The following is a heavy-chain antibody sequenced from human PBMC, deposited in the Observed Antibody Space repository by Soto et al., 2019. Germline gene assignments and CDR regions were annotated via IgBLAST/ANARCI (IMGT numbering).Heavy chain of an antibody. CDR1: GCSSSSGGYS. CDR2: ISHSGST. J-gene: IGHJ4*02. D-gene: IGHD5-18*01. CDR3: ARGAAMVDY. Sequence: PSETLSLTCAVSGCSSSSGGYSWSWIRQPPGKGLECIGYISHSGSTYYNPSLKSRVTISVDRSKNQFSLKLSSVTAADTAVYYCARGAAMVDYWGQGTLVTVS. V-gene: IGHV4-30-2*01.